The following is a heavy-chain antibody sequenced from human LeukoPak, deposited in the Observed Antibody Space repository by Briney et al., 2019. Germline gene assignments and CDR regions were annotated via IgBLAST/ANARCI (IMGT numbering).Heavy chain of an antibody. CDR3: ASLSTVTQGYFDS. CDR2: IYYTGTT. V-gene: IGHV4-59*08. CDR1: GGSISSFY. Sequence: PSETLSLTCTVSGGSISSFYWSWIRQPREKGLEWIGYIYYTGTTNYNPSLKSRLTISVDASKNQFSLKLSSVTATDTAVYYCASLSTVTQGYFDSWGQGTLVTVSS. D-gene: IGHD4-17*01. J-gene: IGHJ4*02.